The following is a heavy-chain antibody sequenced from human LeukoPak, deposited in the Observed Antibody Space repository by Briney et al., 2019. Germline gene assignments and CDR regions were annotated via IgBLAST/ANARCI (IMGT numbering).Heavy chain of an antibody. CDR1: GGSFSGYY. Sequence: PSETLSPTCAVYGGSFSGYYWSWIRQPPGKGLEWIGEINHSGSTNYNPSLKSRVTISVDTSKNQFSLKLSSVTAADTAVYYCARGRPTYDILTGYYSWRYYFDYWGQGTLVTVSS. V-gene: IGHV4-34*01. J-gene: IGHJ4*02. CDR2: INHSGST. D-gene: IGHD3-9*01. CDR3: ARGRPTYDILTGYYSWRYYFDY.